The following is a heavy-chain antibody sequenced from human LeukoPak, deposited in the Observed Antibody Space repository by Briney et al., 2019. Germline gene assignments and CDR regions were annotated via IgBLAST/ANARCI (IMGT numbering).Heavy chain of an antibody. CDR2: VSSRGGKI. Sequence: GGSLRLSCAASGFTFNNYAMTWVRQAPGKGLEWVSSVSSRGGKIYNADSVKGRFTISRDNSKNMLFLQMNSLRAEDTAVYYCAKDSALVTFGGVIALSPIGYWGQGTLVTVSS. J-gene: IGHJ4*02. CDR1: GFTFNNYA. V-gene: IGHV3-23*01. CDR3: AKDSALVTFGGVIALSPIGY. D-gene: IGHD3-16*02.